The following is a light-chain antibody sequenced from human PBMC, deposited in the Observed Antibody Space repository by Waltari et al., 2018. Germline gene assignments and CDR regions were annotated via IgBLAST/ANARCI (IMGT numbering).Light chain of an antibody. CDR2: AAS. CDR3: QQSYSTPLT. J-gene: IGKJ4*01. Sequence: DIQMTQSPSSLSASVGDRVTITCRASQAISNSLAWYQQRPGQAPQLLLFAASSLQSGVPSRFSGSGSGTDYTLTISSLQPDDFATYYCQQSYSTPLTFGGGTKVEIK. V-gene: IGKV1-NL1*01. CDR1: QAISNS.